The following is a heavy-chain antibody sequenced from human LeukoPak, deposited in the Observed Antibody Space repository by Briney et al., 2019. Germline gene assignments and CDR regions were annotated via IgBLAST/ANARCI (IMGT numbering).Heavy chain of an antibody. V-gene: IGHV3-66*02. CDR1: GFTVSSNY. D-gene: IGHD5-18*01. CDR2: IYSGGST. J-gene: IGHJ4*02. CDR3: ARENTAMVAFYY. Sequence: PGGSLRLSCAASGFTVSSNYMSWVRQAPGKGLEWVSVIYSGGSTYYADSVKGRFTISRNNSKNTLYLQMNSLRAEDTAVYYCARENTAMVAFYYWGQGTLVTVSS.